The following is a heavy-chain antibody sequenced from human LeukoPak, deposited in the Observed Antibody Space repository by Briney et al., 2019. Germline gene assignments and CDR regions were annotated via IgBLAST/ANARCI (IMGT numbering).Heavy chain of an antibody. Sequence: GGSLRLSCAASGFTFSSYAMSWVRQAPGKGLEWVSSISGSGGNTFYADSVKGRFTISRDNSKNTVYLQMNSLRAEDTAVYYCARGDPRAFDIWGQGTMVTVSS. J-gene: IGHJ3*02. CDR3: ARGDPRAFDI. CDR1: GFTFSSYA. V-gene: IGHV3-23*01. CDR2: ISGSGGNT.